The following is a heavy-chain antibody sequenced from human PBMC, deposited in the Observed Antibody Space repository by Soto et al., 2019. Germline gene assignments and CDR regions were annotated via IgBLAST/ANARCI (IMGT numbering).Heavy chain of an antibody. CDR1: GCSFNRYS. CDR3: ARESEDLTSNFDY. V-gene: IGHV3-21*06. Sequence: GVSLRLSCAASGCSFNRYSMNWVRQAPEKELEWVSSISSTTNYIYYGDSMKGRFSISRDNAKNSLYLEMNSLRAEDTAVYYCARESEDLTSNFDYCGQGTLVTVSS. CDR2: ISSTTNYI. J-gene: IGHJ4*02.